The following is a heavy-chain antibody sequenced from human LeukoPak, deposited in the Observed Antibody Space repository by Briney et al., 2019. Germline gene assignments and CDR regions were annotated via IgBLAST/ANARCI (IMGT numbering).Heavy chain of an antibody. CDR3: ARVMAVAENGMDV. Sequence: GRSLRLSCAASGFTFSSYGMHWVRQAPGKGLEWVAVIWYDGSNKYYADSVKGRFTISRDNSKNTLYLQMNSLRAEDTAVYYCARVMAVAENGMDVWGQGTTATVSS. CDR2: IWYDGSNK. J-gene: IGHJ6*02. D-gene: IGHD6-19*01. CDR1: GFTFSSYG. V-gene: IGHV3-33*01.